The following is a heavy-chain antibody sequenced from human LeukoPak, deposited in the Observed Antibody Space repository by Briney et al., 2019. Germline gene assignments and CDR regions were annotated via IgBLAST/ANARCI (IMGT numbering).Heavy chain of an antibody. CDR3: ASQLVADDAFDI. D-gene: IGHD5-12*01. J-gene: IGHJ3*02. V-gene: IGHV4-30-2*01. CDR1: GGSISSGGYS. Sequence: SQTLSLTCAASGGSISSGGYSWSWIRQPPGKGLEWIGYIYHSGSTYYNPSLKSRVTISVDRSKNQFSLKLSSVTAADTAVYYCASQLVADDAFDIWGQGTMVTVSS. CDR2: IYHSGST.